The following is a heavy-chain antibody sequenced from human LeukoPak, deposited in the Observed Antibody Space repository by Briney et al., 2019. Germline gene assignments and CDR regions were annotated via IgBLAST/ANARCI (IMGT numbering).Heavy chain of an antibody. CDR2: INPSGGST. Sequence: SVKVSCKASGYTFTSYYMHWVRQAPGQGLEWMGIINPSGGSTSYAQKSQGRVTMTRDTSTSTVYMELSSLRSEDTDVYYCARDRGPRTFDYWGQGTLVTVSS. J-gene: IGHJ4*02. CDR1: GYTFTSYY. CDR3: ARDRGPRTFDY. V-gene: IGHV1-46*01. D-gene: IGHD3/OR15-3a*01.